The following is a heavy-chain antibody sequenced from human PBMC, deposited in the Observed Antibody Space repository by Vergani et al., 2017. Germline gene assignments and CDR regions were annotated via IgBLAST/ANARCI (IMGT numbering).Heavy chain of an antibody. D-gene: IGHD2-21*02. J-gene: IGHJ4*02. CDR3: AKYLRDSTDGLPDS. CDR2: IGKDGINT. V-gene: IGHV3-30*02. CDR1: GFTFSNLG. Sequence: QVPLVESAGGVVQSGGSLSLSCAASGFTFSNLGVHWLRQAPGKGLECLAYIGKDGINTRYRDAVKDRFTVSRDNSKDILYLQMDSLRSEDTALYYCAKYLRDSTDGLPDSWGPGTLVIVSS.